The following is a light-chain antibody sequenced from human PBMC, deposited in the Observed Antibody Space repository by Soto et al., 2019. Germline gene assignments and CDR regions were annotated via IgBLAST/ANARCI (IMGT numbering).Light chain of an antibody. CDR1: QSVNINY. CDR3: QQYGISPHT. J-gene: IGKJ2*01. Sequence: EIVLTQSPGTLSLSPVERATLSCRASQSVNINYLAWYQHRPGQAPRLLIYGASRRAAGIPDRFSGSGSGTDFTLTIARLEPEDFAVFYCQQYGISPHTFGQGTKLEIK. V-gene: IGKV3-20*01. CDR2: GAS.